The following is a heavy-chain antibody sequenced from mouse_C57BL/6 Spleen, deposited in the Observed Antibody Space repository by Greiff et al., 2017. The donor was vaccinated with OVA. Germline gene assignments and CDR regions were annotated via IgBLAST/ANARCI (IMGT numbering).Heavy chain of an antibody. CDR1: GYAFSSSW. V-gene: IGHV1-82*01. CDR3: ARWLLRYFDV. Sequence: QVQLQQSGPELVKPGASVKISCKASGYAFSSSWMNWVKQRPGKGLEWIGRIYPGDGDTNYNGKFKGKATLTADKSSSTAYMQLSSRTSEDSAVYFCARWLLRYFDVWGTGTTVTVSS. J-gene: IGHJ1*03. D-gene: IGHD2-3*01. CDR2: IYPGDGDT.